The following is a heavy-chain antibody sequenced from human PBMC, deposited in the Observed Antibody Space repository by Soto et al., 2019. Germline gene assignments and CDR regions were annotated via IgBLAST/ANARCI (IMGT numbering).Heavy chain of an antibody. CDR3: TTDPEGIFYVVVTLS. Sequence: EVQLVESGGGLVQPGRSLRLSCAASGFTFDDYAMHWVRQAPGKGLEWVSGITWNSGTIGYADSVRGRFTISRDDSKNTLYLQMNSLKTEDTAVYYCTTDPEGIFYVVVTLSWGQGTLVTVSS. CDR2: ITWNSGTI. CDR1: GFTFDDYA. J-gene: IGHJ5*02. D-gene: IGHD2-21*02. V-gene: IGHV3-9*01.